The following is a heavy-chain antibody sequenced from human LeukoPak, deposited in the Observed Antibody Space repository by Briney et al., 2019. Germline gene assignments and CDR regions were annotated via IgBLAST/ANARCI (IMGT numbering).Heavy chain of an antibody. D-gene: IGHD4-11*01. CDR3: ARWTTVTFDY. J-gene: IGHJ4*02. CDR2: IYYSGST. CDR1: GGSISSYY. V-gene: IGHV4-59*01. Sequence: PSETLSLTCTVSGGSISSYYWSWIRQPPGKGLEWIGYIYYSGSTNYNPSLKSRVTISVDTSKNQLSLKLSSVTAADTAVYYCARWTTVTFDYWGQGTLVTVSS.